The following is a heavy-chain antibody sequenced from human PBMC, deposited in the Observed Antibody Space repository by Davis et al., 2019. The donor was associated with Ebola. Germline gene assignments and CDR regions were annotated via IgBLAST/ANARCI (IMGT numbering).Heavy chain of an antibody. Sequence: GESLKISCKGSGYSFTSYWIGWVRQMPGKGLEWMGIIYPGDSDTRYSPSFQGQVTISADKSISTAYLQWSSLKASDTAMYYCARHRAHDSSGYYYYYYGMDVWGQGTTVTVSS. CDR2: IYPGDSDT. V-gene: IGHV5-51*01. J-gene: IGHJ6*02. CDR3: ARHRAHDSSGYYYYYYGMDV. D-gene: IGHD3-22*01. CDR1: GYSFTSYW.